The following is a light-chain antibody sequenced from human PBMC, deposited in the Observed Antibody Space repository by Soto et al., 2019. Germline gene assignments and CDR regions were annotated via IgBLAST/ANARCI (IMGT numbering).Light chain of an antibody. J-gene: IGKJ4*01. V-gene: IGKV1D-12*01. CDR3: QEANNSPIT. Sequence: DIQMTQSPSSVSASVGDTVTITCRASQGINNWLAWYQQKPGKAPKLLIYAASSLQSGVPSRFSGSGSGTDFTLSISSLQPEDFATYYCQEANNSPITFGRGTKVEIK. CDR1: QGINNW. CDR2: AAS.